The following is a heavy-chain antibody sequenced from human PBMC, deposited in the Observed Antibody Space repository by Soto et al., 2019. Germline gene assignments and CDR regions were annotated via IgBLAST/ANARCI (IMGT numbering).Heavy chain of an antibody. CDR2: IYYSGST. V-gene: IGHV4-31*03. Sequence: SETLSLTCTVSGGSISSGDYYWSWIRQHPGKGLEWIGYIYYSGSTYYNPSLKSRVTISVDTSKNQFSLKLSSVTAADTAVYYCARVAHYYDSSGYYYYGMDVWGQGTTVTVSS. J-gene: IGHJ6*02. CDR1: GGSISSGDYY. CDR3: ARVAHYYDSSGYYYYGMDV. D-gene: IGHD3-22*01.